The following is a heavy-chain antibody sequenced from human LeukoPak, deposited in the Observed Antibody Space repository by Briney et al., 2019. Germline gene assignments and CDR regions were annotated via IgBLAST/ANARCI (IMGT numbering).Heavy chain of an antibody. CDR1: GYTFTDYY. CDR2: INPNSGGT. Sequence: ASVKVSCKASGYTFTDYYMHWVRQAPGQGLEWMGWINPNSGGTIYAQKFQGRVTMTRDTSISTAYMELSRLRSDDTAVYYCARSAVADTLSAYYFEYWGQGTLVTVSS. J-gene: IGHJ4*02. CDR3: ARSAVADTLSAYYFEY. V-gene: IGHV1-2*02. D-gene: IGHD6-19*01.